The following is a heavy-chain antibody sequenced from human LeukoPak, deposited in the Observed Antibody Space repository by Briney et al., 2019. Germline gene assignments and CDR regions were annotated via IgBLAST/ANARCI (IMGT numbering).Heavy chain of an antibody. D-gene: IGHD3-10*01. CDR3: ARGGSPLIHYFDY. CDR2: ISGSGGST. J-gene: IGHJ4*02. Sequence: GGSLRLSCAASGFTFSSYAMSWVRQAPGKGLEWVSAISGSGGSTYYADSVKGRFTISRDNSKNTLYLQMNSLRAEDTAVYYCARGGSPLIHYFDYWGQGTLVTASS. V-gene: IGHV3-23*01. CDR1: GFTFSSYA.